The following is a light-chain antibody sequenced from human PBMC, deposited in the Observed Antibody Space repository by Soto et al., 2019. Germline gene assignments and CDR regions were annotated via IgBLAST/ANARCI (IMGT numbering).Light chain of an antibody. J-gene: IGKJ4*01. CDR2: DAS. CDR3: QQYESYSPLT. CDR1: QRISSW. V-gene: IGKV1-5*01. Sequence: DIHMTQSPSTLSASVGDRVTITCRASQRISSWLAWYQQKPGTAPKLLIYDASRLESGVPSRFSGRRSGTEFTLTISSLQPDDFGTYYCQQYESYSPLTFGGGTKVDIK.